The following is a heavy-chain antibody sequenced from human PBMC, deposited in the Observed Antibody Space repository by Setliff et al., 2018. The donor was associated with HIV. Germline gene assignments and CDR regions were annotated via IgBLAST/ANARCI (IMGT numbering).Heavy chain of an antibody. Sequence: SCAASGFTFSIYEMNWVRQAPGKGLEWVSYMTASGSTIYYADSVKGRFTVSRDNAKNSLYPQMNSLRAEDTAIYYCARDDPAGGIDYWGQGTLVTVSS. CDR3: ARDDPAGGIDY. CDR2: MTASGSTI. CDR1: GFTFSIYE. V-gene: IGHV3-48*03. J-gene: IGHJ4*02. D-gene: IGHD1-26*01.